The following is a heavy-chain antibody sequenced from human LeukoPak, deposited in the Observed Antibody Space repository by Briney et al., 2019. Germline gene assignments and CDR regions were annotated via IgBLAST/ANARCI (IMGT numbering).Heavy chain of an antibody. Sequence: GASLRLSCAASGFTFSSYAMSWVRQAPGKGLEWVSAISGSGGSTYYADSVKGRFTISRDNSKNTLYLQMNSLRAEDTAVYYCAKDPCSSTSCYSDYWGQGTLVTVSS. J-gene: IGHJ4*02. V-gene: IGHV3-23*01. CDR1: GFTFSSYA. CDR3: AKDPCSSTSCYSDY. D-gene: IGHD2-2*02. CDR2: ISGSGGST.